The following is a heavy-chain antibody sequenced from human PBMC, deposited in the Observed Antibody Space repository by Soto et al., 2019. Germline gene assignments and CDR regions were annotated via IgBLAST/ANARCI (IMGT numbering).Heavy chain of an antibody. V-gene: IGHV3-33*01. CDR3: ARDQGRVCMDV. D-gene: IGHD3-16*01. J-gene: IGHJ6*02. CDR2: IWYDGSNK. Sequence: QVQLVESGGGVVQPGRSLRLSCAASGFTFSSYGMHWVRQAPGKGLEWVAVIWYDGSNKYYADSVKGRFTISRDNSKNTLYLQMNSLRAEDTAVYYCARDQGRVCMDVWGQGTTVTVSS. CDR1: GFTFSSYG.